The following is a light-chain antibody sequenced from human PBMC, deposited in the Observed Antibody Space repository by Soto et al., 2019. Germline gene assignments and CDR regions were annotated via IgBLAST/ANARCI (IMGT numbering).Light chain of an antibody. V-gene: IGLV3-9*01. CDR2: RDY. CDR3: QVWDSSTHVV. Sequence: SYELTQPLSVSVALGQTARITCGGNNIGSKNVHWYQQKPGQAPVLVIYRDYNRPSGIPERFSGSNSVNTATLSISRAQAGDEADYYCQVWDSSTHVVFGGGTNSPS. CDR1: NIGSKN. J-gene: IGLJ2*01.